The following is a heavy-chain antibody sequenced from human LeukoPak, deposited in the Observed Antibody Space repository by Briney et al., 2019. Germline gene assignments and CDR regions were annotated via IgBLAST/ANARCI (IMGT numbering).Heavy chain of an antibody. Sequence: GGSLRLSCVATGFTFSNYAMSWVRQAPGKGLEWVSSISSSGGSTYYADSVKGRFTISRDNSEYTLYLQMNSLRAEDTAVYYCAKSRSGWYLFDYWGQGTLVTVSS. CDR1: GFTFSNYA. CDR2: ISSSGGST. J-gene: IGHJ4*02. D-gene: IGHD6-19*01. CDR3: AKSRSGWYLFDY. V-gene: IGHV3-23*01.